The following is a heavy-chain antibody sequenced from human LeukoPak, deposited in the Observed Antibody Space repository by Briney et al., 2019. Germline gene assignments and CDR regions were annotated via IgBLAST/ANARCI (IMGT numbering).Heavy chain of an antibody. D-gene: IGHD6-19*01. Sequence: GGSLRLSCSASGFIFSDYYMTWVRQAPGKGLEWISYITTNGASTYYANSVKGRFTISRDNAQNSLFLQMNSLRAEDTAIYYCARVGLDNTGWHISWFDPWGQGTLVTVSS. CDR1: GFIFSDYY. CDR3: ARVGLDNTGWHISWFDP. J-gene: IGHJ5*02. V-gene: IGHV3-11*01. CDR2: ITTNGAST.